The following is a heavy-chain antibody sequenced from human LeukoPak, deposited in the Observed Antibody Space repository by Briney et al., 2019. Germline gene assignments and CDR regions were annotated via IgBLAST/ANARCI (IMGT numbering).Heavy chain of an antibody. D-gene: IGHD3-22*01. J-gene: IGHJ3*02. CDR1: GYTFTSYD. CDR2: MNPNSGNT. V-gene: IGHV1-8*01. Sequence: APVEVSCKASGYTFTSYDINWVRQATGQGLEWMGWMNPNSGNTGYAQKFQGRVTMTRNTSISTAYVELSSLRSEDTAVYYCARDARTYYDSSGYYPPVGAFDIWGQGTMVTVSS. CDR3: ARDARTYYDSSGYYPPVGAFDI.